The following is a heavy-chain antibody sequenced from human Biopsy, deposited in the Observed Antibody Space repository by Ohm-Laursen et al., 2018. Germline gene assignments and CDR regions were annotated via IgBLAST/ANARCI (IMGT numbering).Heavy chain of an antibody. CDR3: VRGVDYYDPYHYYALDA. J-gene: IGHJ6*02. V-gene: IGHV4-34*01. CDR1: GESFNGYY. CDR2: INHSGRT. D-gene: IGHD3-22*01. Sequence: SDTLSLTCAVYGESFNGYYWSWIRQTPGKGLEWIGEINHSGRTNYNPSLKSRVTISVDTSKNQFPLKVRSVTAADTAVYYCVRGVDYYDPYHYYALDAWGQGTTVTVSS.